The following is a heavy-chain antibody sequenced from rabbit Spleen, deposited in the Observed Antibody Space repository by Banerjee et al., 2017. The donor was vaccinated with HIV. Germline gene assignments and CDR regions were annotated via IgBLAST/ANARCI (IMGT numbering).Heavy chain of an antibody. V-gene: IGHV1S45*01. CDR1: GIDFSSSYY. CDR3: ARGTYISISVYYFPGYFNL. Sequence: QQQLEESGGGLVKPGGTLTLTCTASGIDFSSSYYMCWVRQAPGKGLEVIACIYTSSGSTWYASWAKGRFTISKTSSTMVTLQMTSLTAADTATYFCARGTYISISVYYFPGYFNLWGPGTLVTVS. J-gene: IGHJ4*01. D-gene: IGHD1-1*01. CDR2: IYTSSGST.